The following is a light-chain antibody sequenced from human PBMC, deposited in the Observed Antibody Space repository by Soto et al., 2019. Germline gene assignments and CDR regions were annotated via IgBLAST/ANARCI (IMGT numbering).Light chain of an antibody. CDR1: QNGNIW. V-gene: IGKV1-5*03. CDR3: QQYNAYSWT. J-gene: IGKJ1*01. Sequence: DIRMTQSPSTLSASVGDRVTITCRARQNGNIWLAWYQQKPGKAPKLLIYEASTLERGVPSRFGGSGSGTEFTLTISSLQSDDFGTYYCQQYNAYSWTFGQGTKVDVK. CDR2: EAS.